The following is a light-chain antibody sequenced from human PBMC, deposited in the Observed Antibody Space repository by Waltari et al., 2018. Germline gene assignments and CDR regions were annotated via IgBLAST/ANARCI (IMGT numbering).Light chain of an antibody. CDR2: EVT. CDR1: SSDVGGHNY. CDR3: SSYTTGSTYVI. Sequence: QSALTQPASVSGSPGQSITISCTGTSSDVGGHNYVSWYQLHPDKAPKLSIYEVTYRPSGVANRFSGSKSGTTASLTLSGLQAEDEADYYCSSYTTGSTYVIFGGGTKLTVL. V-gene: IGLV2-14*01. J-gene: IGLJ2*01.